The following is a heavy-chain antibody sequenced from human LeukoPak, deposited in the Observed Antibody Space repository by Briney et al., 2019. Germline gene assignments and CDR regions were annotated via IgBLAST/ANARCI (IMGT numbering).Heavy chain of an antibody. CDR1: GGTFSSYA. D-gene: IGHD1-26*01. Sequence: GASVKVSCKASGGTFSSYAISWVRQAPGQGLEWMGGIIPIFGTANYAQKFQGRVTITADGSTSTAYMELSSLRSEDTAVYYCTPEGLKGAISSDFDHWGQGTLVTVSS. V-gene: IGHV1-69*13. J-gene: IGHJ4*02. CDR3: TPEGLKGAISSDFDH. CDR2: IIPIFGTA.